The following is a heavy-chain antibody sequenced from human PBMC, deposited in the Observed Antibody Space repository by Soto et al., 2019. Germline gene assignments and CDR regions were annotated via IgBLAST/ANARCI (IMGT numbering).Heavy chain of an antibody. D-gene: IGHD4-17*01. CDR2: IWYDGSNM. CDR1: GFNFINTG. CDR3: GRGIDYGNYAIDY. J-gene: IGHJ4*02. V-gene: IGHV3-33*01. Sequence: PGGSLRLSCAASGFNFINTGMHWVRQAPGKGLEWVAVIWYDGSNMFYADSVKGRFTISRDNSKNTLFLQMNSLRGEDTAVYYCGRGIDYGNYAIDYWGQGTLVTVYS.